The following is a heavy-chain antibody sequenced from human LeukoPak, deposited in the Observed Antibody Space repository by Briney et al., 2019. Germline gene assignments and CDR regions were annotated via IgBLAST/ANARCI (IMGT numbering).Heavy chain of an antibody. CDR3: ARLMVRGSHFDY. CDR1: GYSISSGYY. D-gene: IGHD3-10*01. Sequence: PSETLSLTCTVSGYSISSGYYWGWIRQPPGKGLEWIGSIYHSGSTYYNPSLKSRVTISVDTSKNQFSLKLSSVTAADTAVYYCARLMVRGSHFDYWGQGTLVTVSS. CDR2: IYHSGST. V-gene: IGHV4-38-2*02. J-gene: IGHJ4*02.